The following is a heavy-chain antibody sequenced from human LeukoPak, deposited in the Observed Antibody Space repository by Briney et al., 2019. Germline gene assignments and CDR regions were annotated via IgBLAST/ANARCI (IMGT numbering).Heavy chain of an antibody. CDR1: GFTFSGSA. V-gene: IGHV3-73*01. J-gene: IGHJ4*02. D-gene: IGHD5-18*01. Sequence: PGGSLRLSCAASGFTFSGSAMHWVRQASGKGLEWVGRIRSKANSYATAYAASVKGRFTISRDDSKNTAYLQMNSLKTGDTAVYYCTRHWDTAMGDGYDYWGQGTLVTVSS. CDR2: IRSKANSYAT. CDR3: TRHWDTAMGDGYDY.